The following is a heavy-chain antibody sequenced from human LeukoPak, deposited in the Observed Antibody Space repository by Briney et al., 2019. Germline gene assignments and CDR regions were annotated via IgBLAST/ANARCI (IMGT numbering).Heavy chain of an antibody. Sequence: GGSLRLSCAASGFTFSSYAMSWVRQAPGKGLEWVSAISGSGGSTYYADSVKGRFTISRDNSKNTLHLQMNSLRAEDTAVYYCAREREEYCSSTSCYTPDAFDIWGQGTMVTVSS. V-gene: IGHV3-23*01. J-gene: IGHJ3*02. CDR1: GFTFSSYA. D-gene: IGHD2-2*02. CDR2: ISGSGGST. CDR3: AREREEYCSSTSCYTPDAFDI.